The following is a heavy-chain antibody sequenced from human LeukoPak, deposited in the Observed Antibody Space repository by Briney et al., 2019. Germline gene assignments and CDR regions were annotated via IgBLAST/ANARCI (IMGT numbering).Heavy chain of an antibody. J-gene: IGHJ3*01. CDR1: GGSISSSTYY. Sequence: PSETLSLTCTVSGGSISSSTYYWGWIRQPPGKGLEWIGSIYYCGSTYYNPSLKSRVTISVDTSKNQFSLKLSSVTAADTAVYYCARDLAGLDLYYDSSGYPWSQGTMVTVSS. V-gene: IGHV4-39*07. CDR3: ARDLAGLDLYYDSSGYP. D-gene: IGHD3-22*01. CDR2: IYYCGST.